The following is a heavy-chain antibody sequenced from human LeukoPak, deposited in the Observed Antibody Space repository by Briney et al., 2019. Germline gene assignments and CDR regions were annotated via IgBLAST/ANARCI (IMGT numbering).Heavy chain of an antibody. J-gene: IGHJ4*02. CDR1: GYTFSDYY. CDR2: INPNSGVT. Sequence: EASVKVSCKTSGYTFSDYYMHWVRQAPGQGLEWMGWINPNSGVTIYAQRFQGRVTLTRDTSISTAYTELKSLRSDDTAVYYCARDLNDYCATTNCFTATDVDTTVVDNWGQGTLVTVSS. D-gene: IGHD5-18*01. CDR3: ARDLNDYCATTNCFTATDVDTTVVDN. V-gene: IGHV1-2*02.